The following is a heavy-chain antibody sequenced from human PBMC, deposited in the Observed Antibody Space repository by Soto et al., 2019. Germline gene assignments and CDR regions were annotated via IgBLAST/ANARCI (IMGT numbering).Heavy chain of an antibody. CDR1: GYTFTSYA. V-gene: IGHV1-3*01. J-gene: IGHJ4*02. D-gene: IGHD5-18*01. CDR2: INAGNGNT. CDR3: ARVAGYSYGEFDY. Sequence: GASVKVSCKASGYTFTSYAMHWVRQAPGQRLEWMGWINAGNGNTKYSQKFQGRVTITRDTSASTAYMELSSLRSEDTAVYYCARVAGYSYGEFDYWGQGTLVTVSS.